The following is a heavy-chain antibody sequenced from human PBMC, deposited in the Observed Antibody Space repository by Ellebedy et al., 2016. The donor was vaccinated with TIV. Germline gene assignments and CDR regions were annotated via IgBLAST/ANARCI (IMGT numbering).Heavy chain of an antibody. CDR1: GFTFSNAW. J-gene: IGHJ4*02. V-gene: IGHV3-15*01. CDR3: TTVYRYNYDSV. CDR2: IKSKTDGRAA. D-gene: IGHD5-18*01. Sequence: GESLKISCAASGFTFSNAWMNWVRQAPGKGLEWVGSIKSKTDGRAADYAAPVKGRFTISRDDSKNTLYLQMNSLKTEDTAVYFCTTVYRYNYDSVWGQGTLVTVSS.